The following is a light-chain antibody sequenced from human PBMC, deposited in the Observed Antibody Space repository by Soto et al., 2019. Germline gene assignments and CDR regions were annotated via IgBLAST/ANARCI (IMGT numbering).Light chain of an antibody. CDR2: DAS. Sequence: EIVLTQSPATLSLSPGERATLSCRASQSVSSYLAWYQQKPGQAPRLLIYDASNRATGIPARFSGSGSGTDFTLTISSLEPEDFAVYYCQQVKAYPLTFGGGTKVEIK. CDR1: QSVSSY. J-gene: IGKJ4*01. V-gene: IGKV3-11*01. CDR3: QQVKAYPLT.